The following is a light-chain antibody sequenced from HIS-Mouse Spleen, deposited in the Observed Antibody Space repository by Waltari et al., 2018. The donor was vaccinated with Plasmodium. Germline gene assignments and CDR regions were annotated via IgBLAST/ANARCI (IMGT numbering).Light chain of an antibody. J-gene: IGKJ3*01. CDR3: QQYNNWSFT. V-gene: IGKV3-15*01. Sequence: EIVMTQSPATLSVSPGERATLSCRPSQSVSSNLAWYQQKPGQAPRLLIYGASTRATGIPARFRGSGSGTEFTLTISSLQSEDFAVYYCQQYNNWSFTFGPGTKVDIK. CDR1: QSVSSN. CDR2: GAS.